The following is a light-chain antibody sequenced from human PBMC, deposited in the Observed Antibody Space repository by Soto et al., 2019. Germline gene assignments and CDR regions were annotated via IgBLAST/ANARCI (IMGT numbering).Light chain of an antibody. CDR3: SSYAGSNNFV. CDR1: SSDVGGYNY. Sequence: QSVLTQPPSASGSPGQSVTISCTGTSSDVGGYNYVSWYQQHPGKAPKLMIYEVSKRPSGVPDRFSGSKSGNTASLTVSGLQAEDEADYYCSSYAGSNNFVFGTETKLTVL. J-gene: IGLJ1*01. V-gene: IGLV2-8*01. CDR2: EVS.